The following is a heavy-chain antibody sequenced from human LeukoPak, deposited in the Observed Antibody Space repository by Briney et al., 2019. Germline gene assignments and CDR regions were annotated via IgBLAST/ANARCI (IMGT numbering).Heavy chain of an antibody. Sequence: SETLSLTCTVSGVSVGGAGYYWSWIRQPPGGGLEWIGYIYYISNTNYNPSLKSRVTMSVNPSENQFSLKLNSVTAADTAMYYCARTQSQSGSYRYYFGFWGQGTLVTVSS. CDR3: ARTQSQSGSYRYYFGF. CDR2: IYYISNT. V-gene: IGHV4-61*08. D-gene: IGHD1-26*01. CDR1: GVSVGGAGYY. J-gene: IGHJ4*02.